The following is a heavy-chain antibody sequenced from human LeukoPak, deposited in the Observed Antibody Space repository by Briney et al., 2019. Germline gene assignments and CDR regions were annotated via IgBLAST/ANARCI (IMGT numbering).Heavy chain of an antibody. V-gene: IGHV3-13*01. Sequence: GGSLRLSCAASGFTFSNYDMHWVRQATGKGLEWVSGIGTAGDIYYAGSVKGRFTISRDNAKNSLYLQMNSLRAEDTALYYCARDKSITIFGVVDYYYYYMDVWGKGTTVTVSS. CDR2: IGTAGDI. CDR1: GFTFSNYD. J-gene: IGHJ6*03. CDR3: ARDKSITIFGVVDYYYYYMDV. D-gene: IGHD3-3*01.